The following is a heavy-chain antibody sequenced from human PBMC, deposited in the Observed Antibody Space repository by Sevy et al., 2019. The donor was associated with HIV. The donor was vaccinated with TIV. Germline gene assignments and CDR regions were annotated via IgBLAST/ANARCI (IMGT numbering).Heavy chain of an antibody. Sequence: GGSLRLSCAASGFTFSSYAMSGVRQAPGKGLEWVSTFSFGCGKINYADSVKGRFTISRDNSKNTLYLQMHSLRAEDTAVYYCAREGCSKPHDYWGQGTLVTVSS. CDR2: FSFGCGKI. J-gene: IGHJ4*02. D-gene: IGHD3-10*02. CDR1: GFTFSSYA. V-gene: IGHV3-23*01. CDR3: AREGCSKPHDY.